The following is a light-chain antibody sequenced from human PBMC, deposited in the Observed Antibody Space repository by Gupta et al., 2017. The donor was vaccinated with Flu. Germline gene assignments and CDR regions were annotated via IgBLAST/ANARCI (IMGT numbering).Light chain of an antibody. CDR3: QKYNSAPQA. CDR2: AAS. Sequence: GDRVTITSRASQGISNFLAWYQQKPGKVPKLLIYAASTLQSGVPSRFSGSGSGTDFTLTINSLQPEDVATYYCQKYNSAPQAFGPGTKVDIK. V-gene: IGKV1-27*01. J-gene: IGKJ3*01. CDR1: QGISNF.